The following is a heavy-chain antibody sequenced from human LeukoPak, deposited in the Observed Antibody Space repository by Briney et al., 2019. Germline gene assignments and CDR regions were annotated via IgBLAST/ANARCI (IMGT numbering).Heavy chain of an antibody. J-gene: IGHJ3*02. D-gene: IGHD2-2*01. CDR1: GFTFSNYA. Sequence: PWASLLLFCSASGFTFSNYAMHWVRQAPRKGLEYGSANSSNEGSTYYANSVKCRFTISRDNSKNTLYLQMGSLRAEDMAVYYCARDSITVAVGAFDIWGQGTMVIVSS. CDR2: NSSNEGST. V-gene: IGHV3-64*01. CDR3: ARDSITVAVGAFDI.